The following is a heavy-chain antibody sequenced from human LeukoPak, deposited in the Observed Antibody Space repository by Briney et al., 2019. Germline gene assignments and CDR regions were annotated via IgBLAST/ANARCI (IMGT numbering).Heavy chain of an antibody. CDR2: INQDGNEE. CDR1: GFTFSNYW. CDR3: ARDRVWTVLY. J-gene: IGHJ4*02. V-gene: IGHV3-7*01. Sequence: GGSLRLSCAASGFTFSNYWMSWVRQAPGKGLEWVANINQDGNEEYYVDSVKGRFTISRDNAKNSLYLQVNSLKTEDTAVYYCARDRVWTVLYWGQGTLVTVSS. D-gene: IGHD6-13*01.